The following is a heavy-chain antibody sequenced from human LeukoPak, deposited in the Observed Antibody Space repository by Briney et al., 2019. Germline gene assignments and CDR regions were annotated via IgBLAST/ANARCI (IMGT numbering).Heavy chain of an antibody. CDR3: ASSFIVVVTAFAFDI. Sequence: SETLSLTCTVSGGSISSHYWSWIRQPPGKGLEWIGYIYYSGSTNYSPSLKSRVTISVDTSKNQFSLKLSSVTAADTAVYYCASSFIVVVTAFAFDIWGQGTMVTVSS. CDR1: GGSISSHY. V-gene: IGHV4-59*11. D-gene: IGHD2-15*01. CDR2: IYYSGST. J-gene: IGHJ3*02.